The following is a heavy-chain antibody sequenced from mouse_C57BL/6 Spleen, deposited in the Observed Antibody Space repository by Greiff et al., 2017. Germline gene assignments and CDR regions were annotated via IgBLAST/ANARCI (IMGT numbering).Heavy chain of an antibody. D-gene: IGHD3-1*01. J-gene: IGHJ4*01. Sequence: QVQLKQSGPELVKPGASVKISCKASGYAFSSSWMNWVKQRPGKGLEWIGRIYPGDGDTNYNGKFKGKATLTADKSASTAYMQLSSLTSEDSAVYFCARSGARDYWGQGTSVTVSS. CDR1: GYAFSSSW. CDR3: ARSGARDY. V-gene: IGHV1-82*01. CDR2: IYPGDGDT.